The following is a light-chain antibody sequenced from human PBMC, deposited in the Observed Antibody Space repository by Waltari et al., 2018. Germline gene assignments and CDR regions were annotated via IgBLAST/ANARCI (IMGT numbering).Light chain of an antibody. CDR2: GAS. CDR3: QQYNNWPPT. Sequence: EIVMTQSPATLSVSPGERPTLSCRASQSVSSNLAWYQQTPGQAPRLLIYGASTRATGIPARFSGSGSGTEFTLTISSLQSEDFAVYYCQQYNNWPPTFGQGTKLEIK. V-gene: IGKV3-15*01. J-gene: IGKJ2*01. CDR1: QSVSSN.